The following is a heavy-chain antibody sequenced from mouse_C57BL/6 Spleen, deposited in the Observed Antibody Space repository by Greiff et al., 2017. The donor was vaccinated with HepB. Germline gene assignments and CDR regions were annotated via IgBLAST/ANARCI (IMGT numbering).Heavy chain of an antibody. D-gene: IGHD4-1*01. CDR1: GFTFSSYA. Sequence: EVQWVESGGGLVKPGGSLKLSCAASGFTFSSYAMSWVRQTPEKRLEWVATISDGGSYTYYPDNVKGRFTISRDNAKNNLYLQMSHLKSEDTAMYYCARVENWDWFAYWGQGTLVTVSA. CDR3: ARVENWDWFAY. CDR2: ISDGGSYT. V-gene: IGHV5-4*01. J-gene: IGHJ3*01.